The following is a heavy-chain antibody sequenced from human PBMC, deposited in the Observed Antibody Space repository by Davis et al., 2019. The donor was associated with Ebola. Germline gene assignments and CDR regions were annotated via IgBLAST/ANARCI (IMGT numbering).Heavy chain of an antibody. J-gene: IGHJ4*02. CDR2: IDYRGRS. D-gene: IGHD2-2*01. CDR1: GVSIIDHY. CDR3: ARGGAPAMFKGVDE. V-gene: IGHV4-59*11. Sequence: PGGSLRLSCTVSGVSIIDHYWSCIRQSPGKGLEWIGYIDYRGRSTYKPSLRSRITMSVDTSKNKFSLKLKSITAADTAVYYCARGGAPAMFKGVDEWGQGTLVTVAS.